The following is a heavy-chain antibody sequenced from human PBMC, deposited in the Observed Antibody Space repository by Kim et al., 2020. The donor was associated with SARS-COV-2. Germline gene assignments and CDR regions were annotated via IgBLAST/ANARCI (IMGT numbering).Heavy chain of an antibody. CDR1: GFTFSNAW. V-gene: IGHV3-15*01. Sequence: GGSLRLSCAASGFTFSNAWMSWVRQAPGKGLEWGGRIKSKTDGGTTDYAAPVKGRFTNSRDDSKNTLYLQMNSLETEDTAVYYWTRFVRSSYGMDVWGQGTTVTVSS. J-gene: IGHJ6*02. CDR2: IKSKTDGGTT. D-gene: IGHD3-10*01. CDR3: TRFVRSSYGMDV.